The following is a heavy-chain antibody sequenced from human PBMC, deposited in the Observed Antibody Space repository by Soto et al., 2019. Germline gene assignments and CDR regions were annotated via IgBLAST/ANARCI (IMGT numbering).Heavy chain of an antibody. CDR3: ARVTYGDYGGYYFDY. CDR2: INHSGST. Sequence: SETLSLTCAVYGGSFSGYYWSWIRQPPGKGLEWIGEINHSGSTNYNPSLKSRVTISVDTSKNQFSLKLSSVTAADTAVYYCARVTYGDYGGYYFDYWGQGTLVTVSS. J-gene: IGHJ4*02. D-gene: IGHD4-17*01. CDR1: GGSFSGYY. V-gene: IGHV4-34*01.